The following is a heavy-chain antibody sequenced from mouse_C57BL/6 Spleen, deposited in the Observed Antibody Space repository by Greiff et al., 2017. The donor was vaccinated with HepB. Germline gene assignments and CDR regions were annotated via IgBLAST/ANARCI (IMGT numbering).Heavy chain of an antibody. J-gene: IGHJ2*01. CDR2: ISDGGSYT. V-gene: IGHV5-4*03. CDR1: GFTFSSYA. D-gene: IGHD2-4*01. Sequence: EVKLMESGGGLVKPGGSLKLSCAASGFTFSSYAMSWVRQTPEKRLEWVATISDGGSYTYYPDNVKGRFTISRDNAKNNLYLQMSHLKSEDTAMYYCARYYDHDNAYFFDYWGQGTTLTVSS. CDR3: ARYYDHDNAYFFDY.